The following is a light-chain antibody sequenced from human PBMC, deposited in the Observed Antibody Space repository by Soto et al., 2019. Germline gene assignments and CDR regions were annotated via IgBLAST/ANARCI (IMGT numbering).Light chain of an antibody. CDR3: AAWDDSLNGPV. Sequence: QSVLTQPPSASWTPGQRVTISCSGSSSNIGSNTVNWYQQLPGTAPKLLIYSNNQRPSGVPDRFSGSKSGTSASLAISGLQSEDEAVYYCAAWDDSLNGPVFGTGTKVTVL. V-gene: IGLV1-44*01. J-gene: IGLJ1*01. CDR1: SSNIGSNT. CDR2: SNN.